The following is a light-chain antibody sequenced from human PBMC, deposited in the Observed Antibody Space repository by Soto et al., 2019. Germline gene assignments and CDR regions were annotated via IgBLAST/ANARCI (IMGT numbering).Light chain of an antibody. Sequence: EIVFTQSPGTLSLSPGERATLSCRASQSVGSNLLAWYQQKRGQAPRLLIYGASNRATGIPARFSGSGSGTDFTLTISSLEPEDFAVYYCQQRNNWPLTFGGGTKVDIK. CDR2: GAS. CDR3: QQRNNWPLT. CDR1: QSVGSN. V-gene: IGKV3-11*01. J-gene: IGKJ4*02.